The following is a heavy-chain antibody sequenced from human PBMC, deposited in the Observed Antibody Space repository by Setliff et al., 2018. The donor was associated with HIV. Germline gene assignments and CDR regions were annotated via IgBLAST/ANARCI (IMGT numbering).Heavy chain of an antibody. J-gene: IGHJ3*02. CDR1: GFTFSSYW. CDR2: IKQDGSEK. V-gene: IGHV3-7*01. CDR3: ARGKSDYNFWSGYSSDAFDI. D-gene: IGHD3-3*01. Sequence: GGSLRLSCAASGFTFSSYWMSWVRQAPGKGLEWVANIKQDGSEKYYVDSVKGRFTISRDNAKNSLYLQMNSLRAEDTAVYYCARGKSDYNFWSGYSSDAFDIWGQGTMVTVSS.